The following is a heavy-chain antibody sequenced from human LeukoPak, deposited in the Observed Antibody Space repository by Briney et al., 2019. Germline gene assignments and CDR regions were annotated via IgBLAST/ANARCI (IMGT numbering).Heavy chain of an antibody. J-gene: IGHJ5*02. CDR2: INHSGST. CDR1: GGSFSGYC. V-gene: IGHV4-34*01. Sequence: SETLSLTCAVYGGSFSGYCWSWIRQPPGKGLEWIGEINHSGSTNYNPSLKSRVTISVDTSKNQFSLKLASATAADTAVYYCAKGAGGFSYYNWFDPWGQGTLVTVSS. CDR3: AKGAGGFSYYNWFDP. D-gene: IGHD5-18*01.